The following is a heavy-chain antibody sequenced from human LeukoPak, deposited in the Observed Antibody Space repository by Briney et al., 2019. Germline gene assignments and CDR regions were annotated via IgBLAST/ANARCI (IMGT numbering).Heavy chain of an antibody. CDR1: GYTFTGYY. CDR2: INPNSGGT. CDR3: ARDQDIVVVPSAMPAAIDY. V-gene: IGHV1-2*02. Sequence: ASVKVSCKASGYTFTGYYMHWVRQAHGQGLEWMGWINPNSGGTNYAQKFQGRVTMTRDTSISTAYMELSRLRSDDTAVYYCARDQDIVVVPSAMPAAIDYWGQGTLVTVSS. J-gene: IGHJ4*02. D-gene: IGHD2-2*01.